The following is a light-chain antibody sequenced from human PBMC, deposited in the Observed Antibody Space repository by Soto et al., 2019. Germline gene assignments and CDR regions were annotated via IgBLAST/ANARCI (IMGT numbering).Light chain of an antibody. V-gene: IGLV4-60*02. J-gene: IGLJ3*02. CDR2: LEGSGSY. CDR3: ETWDSNTHV. CDR1: SGHSSYI. Sequence: QLVLTQSSSASASLGSSVKLTCTLSSGHSSYIIAWHQQQPGKAPRYLMKLEGSGSYNQGSGVPDRFSGSSSGADRYLTTSNLQFEDEADYYCETWDSNTHVFGGGTKLTVL.